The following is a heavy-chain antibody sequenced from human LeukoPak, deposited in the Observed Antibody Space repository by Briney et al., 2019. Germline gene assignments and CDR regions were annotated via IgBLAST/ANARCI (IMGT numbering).Heavy chain of an antibody. CDR2: ISYDGNSK. J-gene: IGHJ4*02. D-gene: IGHD2-2*01. CDR1: GFSFNKYG. CDR3: ARFSWASKVFNS. Sequence: GGSLRLSCAGSGFSFNKYGMHWVRQAPGKGLEWVAVISYDGNSKDYADSVKGRFTISRDNSKNTLYLQMNSLRAEDTAVYYCARFSWASKVFNSWGQGTLVTVSS. V-gene: IGHV3-30*03.